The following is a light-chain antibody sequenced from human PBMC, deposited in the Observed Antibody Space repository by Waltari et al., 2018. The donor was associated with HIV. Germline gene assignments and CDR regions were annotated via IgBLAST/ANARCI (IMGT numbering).Light chain of an antibody. Sequence: QSALTQPRSVSGSPGQSVTISCTGTSSDVGGYKYVSWYQQHPAKAPQLMIYDVTKRPSGVPALFSGSKSVNTASLTISGLEAEDEADYYCCSYAGSYTLVFGGGTEVTVL. V-gene: IGLV2-11*01. CDR2: DVT. CDR3: CSYAGSYTLV. CDR1: SSDVGGYKY. J-gene: IGLJ3*02.